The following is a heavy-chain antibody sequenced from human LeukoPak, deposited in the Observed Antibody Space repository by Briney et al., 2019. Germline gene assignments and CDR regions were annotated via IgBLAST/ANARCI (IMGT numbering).Heavy chain of an antibody. D-gene: IGHD3/OR15-3a*01. J-gene: IGHJ3*02. Sequence: PGGSLRLSCAAPGLTFNNAWMTWVRQAPGKGLEWVGRIKSKSDNGTTDYAEAVKGRFTISREDSENTLYLQMNSLRTEDTAVYYCTTAPCRTGTCNPDDAFDNWGHGTMVTVSS. CDR3: TTAPCRTGTCNPDDAFDN. V-gene: IGHV3-15*01. CDR2: IKSKSDNGTT. CDR1: GLTFNNAW.